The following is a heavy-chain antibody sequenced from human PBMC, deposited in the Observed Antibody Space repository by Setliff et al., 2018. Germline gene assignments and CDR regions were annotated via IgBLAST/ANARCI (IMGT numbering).Heavy chain of an antibody. CDR2: ISAYNGKT. Sequence: ASVKVSCKASGYTLSNSILSWVRQAPGQGLEWVGWISAYNGKTYSAQKFQDRVTLTTHTSTNMGYLELRDLISDDTAVYYCLRLVRYCTKIACQATSGDEVWGLGTLVTVSS. J-gene: IGHJ4*02. CDR3: LRLVRYCTKIACQATSGDEV. CDR1: GYTLSNSI. D-gene: IGHD2-8*01. V-gene: IGHV1-18*01.